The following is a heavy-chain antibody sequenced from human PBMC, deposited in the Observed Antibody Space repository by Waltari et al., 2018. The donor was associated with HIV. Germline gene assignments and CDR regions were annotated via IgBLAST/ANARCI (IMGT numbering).Heavy chain of an antibody. CDR3: ARMGLMMYAIGAFDI. J-gene: IGHJ3*02. CDR2: IKQDGSEK. Sequence: EVKLVESGGGLVPPGGSLRLSCAAPGVTFSLVWISWVRQAPGKGLEWVANIKQDGSEKHYVDSVKGRFTISRDNAKKSLYLQMNSLRAEDTAVYYCARMGLMMYAIGAFDIWGQGTMVTVSS. D-gene: IGHD2-8*01. V-gene: IGHV3-7*01. CDR1: GVTFSLVW.